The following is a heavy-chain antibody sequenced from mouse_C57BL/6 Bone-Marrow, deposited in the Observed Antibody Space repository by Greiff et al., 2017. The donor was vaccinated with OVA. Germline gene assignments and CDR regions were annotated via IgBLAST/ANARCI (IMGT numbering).Heavy chain of an antibody. CDR3: ARYYYGSSSPWFAY. V-gene: IGHV1-50*01. CDR2: IDPSDSYT. D-gene: IGHD1-1*01. CDR1: GYTFTSYW. Sequence: VQLQQPGAELVKPGASVKLSCKASGYTFTSYWMQWVKQRPGQGLEWIGEIDPSDSYTNYNQKFKGKATLTVDTSSSTAYMQLSSLTSEDSAVYYCARYYYGSSSPWFAYWGQGTLVTVSA. J-gene: IGHJ3*01.